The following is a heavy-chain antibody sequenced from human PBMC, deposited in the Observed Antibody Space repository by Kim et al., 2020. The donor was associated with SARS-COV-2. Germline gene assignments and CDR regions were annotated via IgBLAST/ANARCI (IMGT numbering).Heavy chain of an antibody. V-gene: IGHV4-31*03. D-gene: IGHD2-2*01. Sequence: SETLSLTCTVSRGSLSSGGYYWGWIRQYPGKGLEWIGNIYDSGSAHYNPSLKSRLPISVDTSKNQFSLTLTAVTAADTAVYYCARAPQHFGMGVWGQGT. CDR3: ARAPQHFGMGV. CDR1: RGSLSSGGYY. CDR2: IYDSGSA. J-gene: IGHJ6*02.